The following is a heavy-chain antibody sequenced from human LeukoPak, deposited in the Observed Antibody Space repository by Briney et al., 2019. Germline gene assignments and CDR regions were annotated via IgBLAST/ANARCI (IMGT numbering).Heavy chain of an antibody. CDR2: IYYSGST. CDR1: GDSISSGGYY. Sequence: SQTLSLTCTVSGDSISSGGYYWSWIRQHAGKGLEWIGYIYYSGSTYYNPSLKSRVTISVDTSKNQFSLKLSSVAAADTAVYYCARAGGFFSPFGYWGQGTLVTVSS. CDR3: ARAGGFFSPFGY. D-gene: IGHD3-16*01. J-gene: IGHJ4*02. V-gene: IGHV4-31*03.